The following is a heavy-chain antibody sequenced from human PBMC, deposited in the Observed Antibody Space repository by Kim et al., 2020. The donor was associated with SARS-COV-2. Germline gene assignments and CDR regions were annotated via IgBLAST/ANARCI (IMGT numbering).Heavy chain of an antibody. V-gene: IGHV1-69*13. Sequence: SVKVSCKASGGTFSSYAISWVRQAPGQGLEWMGGIIPIFGTANYAQKFQGRVTITADESTSTAYMELSSLRSEDTAVYYCARSGVTIFGVVIRGGVGDMDDWGQGTTVTGSS. CDR2: IIPIFGTA. CDR3: ARSGVTIFGVVIRGGVGDMDD. J-gene: IGHJ6*02. D-gene: IGHD3-3*01. CDR1: GGTFSSYA.